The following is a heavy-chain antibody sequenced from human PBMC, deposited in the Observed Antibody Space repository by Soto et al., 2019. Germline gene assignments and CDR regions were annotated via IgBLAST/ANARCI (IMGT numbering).Heavy chain of an antibody. CDR2: IYPGDSDT. J-gene: IGHJ5*02. CDR1: GYSFTSYW. D-gene: IGHD6-13*01. Sequence: GESLKISCKGSGYSFTSYWIGWVRQMPGKGLEWMGIIYPGDSDTRYSPSFQGQVTISADKSISTAYLQWSSLKASDTAMYYCARLSYSLRIAAAGNWFDPWGQGTLVTVSS. CDR3: ARLSYSLRIAAAGNWFDP. V-gene: IGHV5-51*01.